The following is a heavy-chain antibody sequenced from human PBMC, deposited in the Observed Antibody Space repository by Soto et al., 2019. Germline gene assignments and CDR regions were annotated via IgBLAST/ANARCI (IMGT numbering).Heavy chain of an antibody. Sequence: EVQLVESGGGLVQPGGSLRLSCAASGFTFSSYWMHWVRQAPGKGLVWVSRINSDGSSTSYADSVKGRFTISRDNAKNTLYLQMNSLRAEDTAVYYCARGIIGEYYYYYYGMDVWGQGTTVTVSS. CDR2: INSDGSST. V-gene: IGHV3-74*01. J-gene: IGHJ6*02. CDR1: GFTFSSYW. CDR3: ARGIIGEYYYYYYGMDV.